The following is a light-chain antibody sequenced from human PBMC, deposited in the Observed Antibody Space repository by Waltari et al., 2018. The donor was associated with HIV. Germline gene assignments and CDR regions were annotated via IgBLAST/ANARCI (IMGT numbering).Light chain of an antibody. J-gene: IGLJ2*01. CDR2: RKN. CDR1: SSNIGSNY. CDR3: AAWGNSLSLL. Sequence: QSVLTQPPSASGTPGQRVTISCSGSSSNIGSNYVYWYQQLPGTPPKRLPYRKNERPSGVPDRVSGSKCGTSASLAISGLRSEDEADYYCAAWGNSLSLLFGGGTKLTVL. V-gene: IGLV1-47*01.